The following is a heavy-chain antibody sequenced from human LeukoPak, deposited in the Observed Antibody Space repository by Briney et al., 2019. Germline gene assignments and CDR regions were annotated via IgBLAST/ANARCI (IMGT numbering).Heavy chain of an antibody. CDR2: IKQDGSEK. D-gene: IGHD3-22*01. CDR3: ARGGVTTTGYYGMDV. CDR1: GFTFSSYW. V-gene: IGHV3-7*03. Sequence: GGSLRLSCAASGFTFSSYWMSWVCQAPGKGLEWVANIKQDGSEKYYVDSVKGRFTISRDNAKNSLYLQMNSLRAEDTAVYYCARGGVTTTGYYGMDVWGKGTTVTVSS. J-gene: IGHJ6*04.